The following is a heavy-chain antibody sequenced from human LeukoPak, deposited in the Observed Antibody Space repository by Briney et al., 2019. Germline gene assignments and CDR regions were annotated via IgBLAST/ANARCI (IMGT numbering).Heavy chain of an antibody. D-gene: IGHD3-10*01. CDR3: ARETPQAGSGSYYGY. CDR2: IIPIFGTA. CDR1: GGTFSSYA. V-gene: IGHV1-69*13. Sequence: SVKVSCKASGGTFSSYAISWVRPAPGQGLEWMGGIIPIFGTANYAQKFQGRVTITADESTSTAYMELSSLRSEDTAVYYCARETPQAGSGSYYGYWGQGTLVTVS. J-gene: IGHJ4*02.